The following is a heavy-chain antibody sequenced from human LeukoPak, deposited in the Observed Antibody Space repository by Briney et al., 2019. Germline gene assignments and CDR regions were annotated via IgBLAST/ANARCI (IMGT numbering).Heavy chain of an antibody. Sequence: SETLSLTCAVYGGSFSGYYWSWIRQPPGKGLEWIGEINHSGSANYNPSLKRRVNISVDTFKNQFSLKLSSVTAADTAVYYCARGIAVAGTRGRYYFDYWGQGTLVTVPS. CDR3: ARGIAVAGTRGRYYFDY. J-gene: IGHJ4*02. CDR2: INHSGSA. D-gene: IGHD6-19*01. CDR1: GGSFSGYY. V-gene: IGHV4-34*01.